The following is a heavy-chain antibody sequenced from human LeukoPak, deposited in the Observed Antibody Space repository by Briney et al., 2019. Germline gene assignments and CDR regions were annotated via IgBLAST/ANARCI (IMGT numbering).Heavy chain of an antibody. CDR3: ARPVGYYSYFDY. V-gene: IGHV3-30-3*01. D-gene: IGHD3-22*01. Sequence: GGSLRLYCAASGFTFSSYAMHWVRQATGKGLEWVAVISYDGSNKYYADSVRGRFTISRDNSKNTLYLQMNSLRAEDTAVYYCARPVGYYSYFDYWGQGTLVTVSS. CDR2: ISYDGSNK. J-gene: IGHJ4*02. CDR1: GFTFSSYA.